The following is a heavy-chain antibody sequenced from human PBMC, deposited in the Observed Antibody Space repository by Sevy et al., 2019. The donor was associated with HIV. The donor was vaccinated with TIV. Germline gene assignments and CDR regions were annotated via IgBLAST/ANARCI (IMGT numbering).Heavy chain of an antibody. CDR2: IKSKTDGRTT. CDR1: GFTFSNAW. Sequence: GGSLRLSCAASGFTFSNAWMSWVRQAPGKGLEWVGRIKSKTDGRTTDYAAPVKGRFTISRDDSKNTLYLQMNSLKTEDTAVYYCTTQNYYARDAFDIWGQGTMVTISS. D-gene: IGHD3-10*01. V-gene: IGHV3-15*01. J-gene: IGHJ3*02. CDR3: TTQNYYARDAFDI.